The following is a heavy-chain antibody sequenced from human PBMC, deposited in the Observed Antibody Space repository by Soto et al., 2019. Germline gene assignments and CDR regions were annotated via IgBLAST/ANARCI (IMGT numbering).Heavy chain of an antibody. CDR1: GFTFISYG. CDR2: ISYDGSNK. CDR3: AKMEVAGTDYYYYGMDV. D-gene: IGHD6-19*01. V-gene: IGHV3-30*18. Sequence: GGSLRLSCAASGFTFISYGMHWVRQATGKGLEWVAVISYDGSNKYYADSVKGRFTISRDNSKNTLYLQMNSLRAEDTAVYYCAKMEVAGTDYYYYGMDVWGQGTTVTVSS. J-gene: IGHJ6*02.